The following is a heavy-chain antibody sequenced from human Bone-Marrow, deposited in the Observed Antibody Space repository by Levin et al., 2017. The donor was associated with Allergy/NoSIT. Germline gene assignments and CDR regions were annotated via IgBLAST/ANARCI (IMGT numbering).Heavy chain of an antibody. D-gene: IGHD5-24*01. J-gene: IGHJ4*02. Sequence: SETLSLTCSLSGGSISTGGFHWSWVRQRPGKGLEWIGYIYYSGNTYYNPSLQSRLSISIDTSKNQFSLRLTSVTAADTAVYYCAREDGYVFDYWAREPWSPSP. CDR3: AREDGYVFDY. CDR1: GGSISTGGFH. V-gene: IGHV4-31*03. CDR2: IYYSGNT.